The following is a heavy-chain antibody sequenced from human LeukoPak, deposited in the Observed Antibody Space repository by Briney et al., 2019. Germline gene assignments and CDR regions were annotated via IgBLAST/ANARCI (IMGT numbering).Heavy chain of an antibody. CDR1: GYSFPSYW. J-gene: IGHJ5*02. CDR3: ARGGLGNSYGYVS. V-gene: IGHV5-51*01. D-gene: IGHD5-18*01. Sequence: GESLKISCKGSGYSFPSYWIAWVRQMPGKGLEWMGNVYPADSDTRYSPSFQGQVTISADKSIGTAYLQWTSLKASDTAIYYCARGGLGNSYGYVSWGQGTLVTVSS. CDR2: VYPADSDT.